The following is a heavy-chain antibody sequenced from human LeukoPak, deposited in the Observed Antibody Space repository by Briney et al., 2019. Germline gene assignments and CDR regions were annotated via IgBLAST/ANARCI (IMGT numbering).Heavy chain of an antibody. Sequence: ASVKVSCTASGGTFSSYAISWVRQAPGQGLEWMGGIIPIFGTANYAQKFQGRVTITADESTSTAYMELSSLRSEDTAVYYCARGYDGYRFDYWGQGTLVTVSS. CDR3: ARGYDGYRFDY. V-gene: IGHV1-69*13. CDR1: GGTFSSYA. D-gene: IGHD5-24*01. J-gene: IGHJ4*02. CDR2: IIPIFGTA.